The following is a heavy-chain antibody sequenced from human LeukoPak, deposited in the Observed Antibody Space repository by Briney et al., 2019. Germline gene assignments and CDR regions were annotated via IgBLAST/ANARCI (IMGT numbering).Heavy chain of an antibody. Sequence: ASVKVSCKVSGYTLTELSMHWVRQAPGKGLEWMGGFDPEDGETIYAQKFQGRVTMTEDTSTDTAYMELSSLRSEDTAVYYCAALTRITMVRGVIDGLDIWGQGTMVTVSS. J-gene: IGHJ3*02. CDR3: AALTRITMVRGVIDGLDI. V-gene: IGHV1-24*01. CDR2: FDPEDGET. D-gene: IGHD3-10*01. CDR1: GYTLTELS.